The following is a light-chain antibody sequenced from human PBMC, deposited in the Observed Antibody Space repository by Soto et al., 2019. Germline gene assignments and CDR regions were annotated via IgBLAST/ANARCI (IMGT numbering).Light chain of an antibody. CDR3: QQYGSSTWT. V-gene: IGKV3-11*01. CDR1: QSVSIY. Sequence: EIVLTQSPATLSLSPGERATLSCRASQSVSIYLAWYQQKPGQAPGLLIYDASNRATGIPARFSGSGSGTDFTLTISSLEPEDFSVYYCQQYGSSTWTFGQGTKVEIK. J-gene: IGKJ1*01. CDR2: DAS.